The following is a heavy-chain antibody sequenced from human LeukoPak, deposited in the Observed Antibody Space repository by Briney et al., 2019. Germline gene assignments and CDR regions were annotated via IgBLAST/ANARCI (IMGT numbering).Heavy chain of an antibody. D-gene: IGHD1-14*01. CDR1: GGSFSGYY. CDR2: TNHSGST. Sequence: SETLSLTCAVYGGSFSGYYWSWIRQPPGKGLEWIGETNHSGSTNYNPSLKSRVTISVDTSKNQFSLKLSSVTAADTAVYYCARANQEGAFDIWGQGTMVTVSS. CDR3: ARANQEGAFDI. V-gene: IGHV4-34*01. J-gene: IGHJ3*02.